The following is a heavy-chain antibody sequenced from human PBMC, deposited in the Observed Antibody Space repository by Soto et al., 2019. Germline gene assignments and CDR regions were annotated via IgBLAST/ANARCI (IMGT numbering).Heavy chain of an antibody. D-gene: IGHD2-15*01. CDR2: IYHSGST. Sequence: SATLSLTCAVSGGSISSGGYSWSWIRQPSWKGLDWIWYIYHSGSTYYNPSLKCRVTISVDRSKNQFSLKLSSVTAADTAVYYCARHTPAISISDHWGQGTLVTVPQ. CDR3: ARHTPAISISDH. J-gene: IGHJ4*02. V-gene: IGHV4-30-2*01. CDR1: GGSISSGGYS.